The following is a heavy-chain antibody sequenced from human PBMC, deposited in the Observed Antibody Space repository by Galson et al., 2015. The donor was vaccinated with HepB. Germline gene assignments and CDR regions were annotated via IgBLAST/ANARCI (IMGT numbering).Heavy chain of an antibody. V-gene: IGHV3-30-3*01. CDR2: ISYDGSNK. D-gene: IGHD4-11*01. Sequence: SLRLSCAASGFTFSSYAMHWVRQAPGKGLEWVAVISYDGSNKYYADSVKGRFTISRDNSKNTLYLQMNSLRAEGTAVYYCARDPARLYSNHIYYYYGMDVWGQGTTVTVSS. J-gene: IGHJ6*02. CDR3: ARDPARLYSNHIYYYYGMDV. CDR1: GFTFSSYA.